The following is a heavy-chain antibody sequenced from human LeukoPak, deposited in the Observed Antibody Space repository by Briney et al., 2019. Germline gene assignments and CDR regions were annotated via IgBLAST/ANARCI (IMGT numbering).Heavy chain of an antibody. Sequence: SETPSLTCAVYGGSFSGYYWSWIRQPPGKGLEWIGEINHSGSTNYNPSLKSRVTISVDTSKNQFSLKLSSGTAADTAVYYCATTNRIVGATYYFDYWGQGTLVTVSS. CDR3: ATTNRIVGATYYFDY. D-gene: IGHD1-26*01. CDR2: INHSGST. V-gene: IGHV4-34*01. CDR1: GGSFSGYY. J-gene: IGHJ4*02.